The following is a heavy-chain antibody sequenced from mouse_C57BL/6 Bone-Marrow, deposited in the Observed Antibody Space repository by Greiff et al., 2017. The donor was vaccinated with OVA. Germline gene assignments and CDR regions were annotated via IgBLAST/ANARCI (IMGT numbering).Heavy chain of an antibody. CDR1: GFTFTDYY. J-gene: IGHJ3*01. Sequence: EVQVVESGGGLVQPGGSLNPSCSASGFTFTDYYMSWVRQPPGKALEWLGFIRNKANGYTTEYSASVKGRFTISRDNSQSILYLQMNALRAEDSATYYCARSRSYYRAWFAYWGQGTLVTVSA. D-gene: IGHD2-12*01. V-gene: IGHV7-3*01. CDR2: IRNKANGYTT. CDR3: ARSRSYYRAWFAY.